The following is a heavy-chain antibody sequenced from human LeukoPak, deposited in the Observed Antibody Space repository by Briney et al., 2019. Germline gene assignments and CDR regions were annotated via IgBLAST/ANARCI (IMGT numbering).Heavy chain of an antibody. J-gene: IGHJ4*02. Sequence: ASVEVSCKASGYTFISYSMNWVRQAPGQGLEWMGWINPNSGGTNYAQKFQGRVTMTRDTSISTAYMELSRLRSDDTAVYYCAREPPSGTTVTTGHYSNDYWGQGTLVTVSS. CDR2: INPNSGGT. CDR1: GYTFISYS. V-gene: IGHV1-2*02. D-gene: IGHD4-17*01. CDR3: AREPPSGTTVTTGHYSNDY.